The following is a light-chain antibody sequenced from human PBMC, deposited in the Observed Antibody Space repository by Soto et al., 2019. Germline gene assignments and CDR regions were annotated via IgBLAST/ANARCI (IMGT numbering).Light chain of an antibody. CDR2: ENN. CDR3: QSYDSDFVV. J-gene: IGLJ2*01. Sequence: NFMLTQPHSVSESPGKTLSISCTRSSGSIANNYVQWYQQRPGSAPTTVIYENNQRLSGVPDRFSGSTDGSSNSASLTISGLQPADEVDYYCQSYDSDFVVFGRGTKLTVL. V-gene: IGLV6-57*04. CDR1: SGSIANNY.